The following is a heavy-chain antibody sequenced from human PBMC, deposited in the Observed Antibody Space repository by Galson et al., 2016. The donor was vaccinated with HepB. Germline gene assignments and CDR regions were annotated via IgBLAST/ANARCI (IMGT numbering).Heavy chain of an antibody. CDR1: GFAVSTNY. Sequence: SLRLSCAASGFAVSTNYLSWVRQAPGKGLEWVSVIYSDSSTYYADSVKGRFTISRDNSKNTVFPQMNNLRAEDTAVYYCARHNYYQYYMDVWGKGTTVTVSS. V-gene: IGHV3-53*01. J-gene: IGHJ6*03. CDR3: ARHNYYQYYMDV. CDR2: IYSDSST.